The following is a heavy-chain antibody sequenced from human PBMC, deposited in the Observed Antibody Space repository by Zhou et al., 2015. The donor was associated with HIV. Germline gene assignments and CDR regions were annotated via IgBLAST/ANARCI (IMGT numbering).Heavy chain of an antibody. D-gene: IGHD3-16*01. CDR1: AFTFNNYW. V-gene: IGHV3-74*02. J-gene: IGHJ4*02. Sequence: EVQLVESGGGLVKPGGSLRLSCAASAFTFNNYWMHWVRQVPGKGLVWVSRINEDGSRTNYADSAKGRFTISRDNAKNTVYLQMNSLRGEDTALYYCARGLFGASVGHDCWGQGTLVTVSS. CDR2: INEDGSRT. CDR3: ARGLFGASVGHDC.